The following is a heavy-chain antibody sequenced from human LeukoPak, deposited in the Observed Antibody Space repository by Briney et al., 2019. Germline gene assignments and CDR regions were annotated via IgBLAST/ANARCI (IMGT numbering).Heavy chain of an antibody. CDR2: IYPDGRT. Sequence: GGSLRLSCAVSGFTVTDNYMSWVRQAPGKGLQWVSVIYPDGRTYYADSMKGRFTISRDISGNTLLLQMNSLRPDDTAVHYCARTNPVYGDYDYWGQGTLVTVSS. J-gene: IGHJ4*02. CDR3: ARTNPVYGDYDY. CDR1: GFTVTDNY. V-gene: IGHV3-53*01. D-gene: IGHD4-17*01.